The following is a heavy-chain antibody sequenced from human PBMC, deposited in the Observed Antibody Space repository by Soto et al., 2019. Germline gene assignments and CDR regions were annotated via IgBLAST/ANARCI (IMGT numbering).Heavy chain of an antibody. Sequence: GGSLRLSCAASGFTFSSYAMHWVRQAPGKGLEWVAVISYDGSNKYYADSVKGRFTISRDNSKNTLYLQMNSLRAEDTAVYYCARDGVRGDYDSADGTAAPIGFDYWGQGTLVTVSS. CDR1: GFTFSSYA. CDR3: ARDGVRGDYDSADGTAAPIGFDY. CDR2: ISYDGSNK. V-gene: IGHV3-30-3*01. J-gene: IGHJ4*02. D-gene: IGHD3-22*01.